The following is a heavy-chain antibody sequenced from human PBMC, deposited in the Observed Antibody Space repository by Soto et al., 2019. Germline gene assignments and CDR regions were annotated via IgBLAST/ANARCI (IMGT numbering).Heavy chain of an antibody. D-gene: IGHD3-9*01. Sequence: ASVKVSCKASGYTLTSYGISWVRQAPGQGLEWMGWISAYNGNTNYAQKLQGRVTMTTDTSTSTAYMELRSLRSDDTAVYYCARGEDDILTGYYSENWGQGTLVTVSS. J-gene: IGHJ4*02. CDR1: GYTLTSYG. CDR2: ISAYNGNT. V-gene: IGHV1-18*01. CDR3: ARGEDDILTGYYSEN.